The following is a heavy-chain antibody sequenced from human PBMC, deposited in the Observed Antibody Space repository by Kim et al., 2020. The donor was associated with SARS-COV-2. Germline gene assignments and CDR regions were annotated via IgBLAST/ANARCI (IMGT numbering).Heavy chain of an antibody. V-gene: IGHV4-61*02. J-gene: IGHJ5*02. Sequence: SETLSLTCTVSGGSISSGGHYWSWIRQPAGKGLEWIGRIDTSGSTNYNPSLKSRVTISIDMSKNHFSLKVSSMTATDTAVYYCVRGRVLVWFGESSTWFDPWGQGTWSPSPQ. CDR3: VRGRVLVWFGESSTWFDP. CDR2: IDTSGST. CDR1: GGSISSGGHY. D-gene: IGHD3-10*01.